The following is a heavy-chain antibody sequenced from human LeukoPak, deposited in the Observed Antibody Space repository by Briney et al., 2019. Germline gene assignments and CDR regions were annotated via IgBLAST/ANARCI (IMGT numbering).Heavy chain of an antibody. CDR2: IYHSGFT. V-gene: IGHV4-59*01. J-gene: IGHJ2*01. Sequence: SQTLSLTCTVSGGSISGYYSSWLRQPPGKGLEWIGYIYHSGFTDYNPSLRSRVTIAVDTSRNQFSLKLTSATAADTAMYYCARDQRCSRFDGGCDQWYFDLWGRGSLVTVSS. D-gene: IGHD5-12*01. CDR1: GGSISGYY. CDR3: ARDQRCSRFDGGCDQWYFDL.